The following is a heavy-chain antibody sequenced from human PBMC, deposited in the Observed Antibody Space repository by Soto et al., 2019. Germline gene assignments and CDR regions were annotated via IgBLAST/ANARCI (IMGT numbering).Heavy chain of an antibody. V-gene: IGHV4-30-2*01. CDR1: GGSISSGGYS. D-gene: IGHD6-13*01. J-gene: IGHJ6*02. Sequence: TLSLTCAVSGGSISSGGYSWSWIRQPPGKGLEWIGYIYHSGSTYYNPSLKSRVTISVDRSKNQFSLKLSSVTAADTAMYYCARTSAAGKYYYGMDVWGQGTTVTVSS. CDR3: ARTSAAGKYYYGMDV. CDR2: IYHSGST.